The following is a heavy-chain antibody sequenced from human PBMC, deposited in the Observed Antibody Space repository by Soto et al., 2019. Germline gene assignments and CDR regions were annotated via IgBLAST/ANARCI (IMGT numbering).Heavy chain of an antibody. V-gene: IGHV3-33*01. J-gene: IGHJ4*02. CDR1: GFTFSSYG. CDR2: IWYDGSNK. Sequence: QVQLVESGGGVVQPGRSLRLSCAASGFTFSSYGMHWVRQAPGKGLEWVAVIWYDGSNKYYADSVKGRFTISRDNSKNTLYLQMNSLRAEDTAVYYRARDQRIQLWLIYDYWGQGTLVTVSS. D-gene: IGHD5-18*01. CDR3: ARDQRIQLWLIYDY.